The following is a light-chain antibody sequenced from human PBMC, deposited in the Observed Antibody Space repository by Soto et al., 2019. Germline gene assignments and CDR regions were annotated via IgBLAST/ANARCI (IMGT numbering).Light chain of an antibody. CDR3: QQRSNWLT. CDR1: QSVSSY. CDR2: DAS. Sequence: EILLTQSPAPPSLSPGEKANISCRARQSVSSYLAWYQQKPGQGPRLLIYDASNRATGFPARFSGSGSGTDFTLTISSLEPEDFAVYYCQQRSNWLTFGGGTKVDIK. J-gene: IGKJ4*01. V-gene: IGKV3-11*01.